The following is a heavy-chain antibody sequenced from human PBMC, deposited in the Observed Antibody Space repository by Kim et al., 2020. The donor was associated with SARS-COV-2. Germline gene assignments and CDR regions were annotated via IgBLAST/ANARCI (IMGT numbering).Heavy chain of an antibody. Sequence: YAISIKGRFAISRDNYNNPQYLQQNCLRPEDTAVFYCAKDSVVRGVKGIAYWGQGTLVTVSS. J-gene: IGHJ4*02. V-gene: IGHV3-30*02. D-gene: IGHD3-10*02. CDR3: AKDSVVRGVKGIAY.